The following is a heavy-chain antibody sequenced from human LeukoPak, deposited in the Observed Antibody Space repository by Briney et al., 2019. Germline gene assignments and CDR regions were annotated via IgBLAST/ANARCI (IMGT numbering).Heavy chain of an antibody. CDR1: GFTFSDYY. V-gene: IGHV3-11*06. J-gene: IGHJ1*01. CDR2: ISSTGVYT. Sequence: GGSLRLSCAASGFTFSDYYMTWIRQAPGKGLEWVSYISSTGVYTNYADSVKGRFTISRDNAKNSLYLQMNSLRAEDTAVYYCARGGTLEYFQHWGQGTLVTVSS. CDR3: ARGGTLEYFQH.